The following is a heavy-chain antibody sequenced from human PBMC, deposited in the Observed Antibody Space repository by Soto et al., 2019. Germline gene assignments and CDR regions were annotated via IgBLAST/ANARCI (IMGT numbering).Heavy chain of an antibody. CDR1: GYTFTNYG. CDR3: ARDSSGWTPGYYYYGMDV. Sequence: ASVKVSCKASGYTFTNYGTSWVRQAPGQGLEWMGWISPYNDNTNYAQKLQGRVTMTTDTPTSTAYMDLRSLRSDDTAVYYCARDSSGWTPGYYYYGMDVWGQGTTVTVSS. V-gene: IGHV1-18*01. CDR2: ISPYNDNT. D-gene: IGHD6-19*01. J-gene: IGHJ6*02.